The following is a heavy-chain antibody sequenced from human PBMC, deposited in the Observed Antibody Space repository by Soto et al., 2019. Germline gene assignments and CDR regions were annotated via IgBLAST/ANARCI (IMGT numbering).Heavy chain of an antibody. Sequence: EVQLVESGGGLVQPGRSLRLSCAASGFTFDDYAMHWVRQAPGKGLEWVSGISWNSGSIGYADSVKGRFTISRDNAKNSLYPQMNSLRAEDTALYYCAKEARGSYYFDYWGQGTLVTVSS. CDR3: AKEARGSYYFDY. J-gene: IGHJ4*02. V-gene: IGHV3-9*01. CDR2: ISWNSGSI. CDR1: GFTFDDYA. D-gene: IGHD3-16*01.